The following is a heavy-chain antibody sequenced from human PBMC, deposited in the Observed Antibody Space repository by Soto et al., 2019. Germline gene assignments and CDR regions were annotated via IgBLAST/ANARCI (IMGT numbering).Heavy chain of an antibody. Sequence: PGGSLRLACAASVFSVGSYALSWVRQAPGKGLEWVSTISGSDGKTFYADSVKGRFSISRDTSQSTLYLQMNSLRADDTAMYYCARWSYLDYWGQGTRVTVSS. D-gene: IGHD3-3*01. J-gene: IGHJ4*02. CDR3: ARWSYLDY. CDR1: VFSVGSYA. V-gene: IGHV3-23*01. CDR2: ISGSDGKT.